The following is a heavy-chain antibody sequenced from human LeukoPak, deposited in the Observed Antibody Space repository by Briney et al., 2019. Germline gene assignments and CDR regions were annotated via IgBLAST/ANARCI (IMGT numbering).Heavy chain of an antibody. Sequence: PGGSLRLSCAASGFTFSSYSMNWVRQAPGKGLEWVSYISSSSSTIYYADSVKGRFTISGDNAKNSLYLQMNSLRAEDTAVYYCAREWAIVALDYWGQGTLVTVSS. V-gene: IGHV3-48*01. CDR2: ISSSSSTI. J-gene: IGHJ4*02. CDR1: GFTFSSYS. D-gene: IGHD5-12*01. CDR3: AREWAIVALDY.